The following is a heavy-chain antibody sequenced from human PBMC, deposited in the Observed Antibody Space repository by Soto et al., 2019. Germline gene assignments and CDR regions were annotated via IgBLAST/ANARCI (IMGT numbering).Heavy chain of an antibody. D-gene: IGHD2-15*01. V-gene: IGHV1-69*01. CDR2: VIPIFGTA. CDR1: GGTFSSYA. J-gene: IGHJ6*02. CDR3: ARSQGGSSSLDIYYYYYYGMDV. Sequence: QVQLVQSGAEVKKPGSSVKVSCKAPGGTFSSYAISWVRQAPGQGLEWMGGVIPIFGTAKYAQKFQGRVTITADDSTSTGYTELRSLRSADTAVYYCARSQGGSSSLDIYYYYYYGMDVWGQGTTVTVSS.